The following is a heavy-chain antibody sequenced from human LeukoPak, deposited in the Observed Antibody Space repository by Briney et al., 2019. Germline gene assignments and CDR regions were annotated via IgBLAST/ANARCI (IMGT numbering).Heavy chain of an antibody. Sequence: SETLSLTCTVSGGPISSYYWSWIRQPAGKGLEWIGRIYTSGSTNYNPSLKSRVTMSVDTSKNQFSLKLSSVTAADTAVYYCARSGIAVAGTAFDYWGQGTLVTVSS. D-gene: IGHD6-19*01. V-gene: IGHV4-4*07. CDR3: ARSGIAVAGTAFDY. CDR2: IYTSGST. J-gene: IGHJ4*02. CDR1: GGPISSYY.